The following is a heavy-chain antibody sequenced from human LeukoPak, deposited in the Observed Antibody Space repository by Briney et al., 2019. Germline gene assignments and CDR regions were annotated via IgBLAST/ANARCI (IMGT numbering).Heavy chain of an antibody. D-gene: IGHD1-26*01. J-gene: IGHJ4*02. CDR3: ARDFVVGAG. Sequence: SETLSLTCAVYGGSFSGYYWSWIRQPPGKGLEWIGEINHSGSTNYNPSLKSRVTISVDTSKNQFSLKLSSVTAADTAVYYCARDFVVGAGWGQGTLVTVSS. CDR1: GGSFSGYY. CDR2: INHSGST. V-gene: IGHV4-34*01.